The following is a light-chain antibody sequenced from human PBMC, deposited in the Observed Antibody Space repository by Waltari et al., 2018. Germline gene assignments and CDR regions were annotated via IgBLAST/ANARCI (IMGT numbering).Light chain of an antibody. CDR1: GVGYKY. CDR2: EDA. V-gene: IGLV3-1*01. Sequence: SYEVTQPPSVSVSPGQTASITCALDGVGYKYRRWFQQRPGQSPVLVIYEDAKRPSGVPARISGSNSENMATLTISGTQATDEADYYCQAWDPTSHVTFGGGTKLTVL. J-gene: IGLJ2*01. CDR3: QAWDPTSHVT.